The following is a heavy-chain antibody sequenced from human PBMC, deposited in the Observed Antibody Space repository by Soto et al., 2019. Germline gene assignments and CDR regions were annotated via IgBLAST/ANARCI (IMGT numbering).Heavy chain of an antibody. V-gene: IGHV4-59*01. D-gene: IGHD3-3*01. CDR2: IYYSGST. Sequence: PSGTLCLTCAVADSSISGYYWSWIRQPPGKGLEWIGYIYYSGSTNYNPSLKSRVTISVDTSKNQFSLKLSSVTAADTAVYYCARAYDFWSGLGMDVWGQGTTVTVSS. CDR1: DSSISGYY. CDR3: ARAYDFWSGLGMDV. J-gene: IGHJ6*02.